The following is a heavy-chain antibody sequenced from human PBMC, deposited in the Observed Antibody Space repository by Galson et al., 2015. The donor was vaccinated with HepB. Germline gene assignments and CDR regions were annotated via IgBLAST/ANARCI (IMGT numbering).Heavy chain of an antibody. CDR2: ISGNGVDT. V-gene: IGHV3-64*01. D-gene: IGHD4-17*01. Sequence: SLRLSCAASGFTFNIYSMHWVRQAPGKGLEYVSAISGNGVDTYYANSVKGRFTISRDNSKNTLYLQMGSLRAEDMGVYYCARVRYGDYMSAVYGLDVWGQGTTVTVSS. CDR1: GFTFNIYS. CDR3: ARVRYGDYMSAVYGLDV. J-gene: IGHJ6*02.